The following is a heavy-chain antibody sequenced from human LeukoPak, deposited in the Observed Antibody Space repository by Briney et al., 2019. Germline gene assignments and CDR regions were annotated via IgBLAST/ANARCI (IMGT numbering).Heavy chain of an antibody. D-gene: IGHD5-12*01. CDR2: IYTSGST. V-gene: IGHV4-61*02. Sequence: PSETLSLTCTVSGGSISSGSYYWSWIRQPAGKGLEWIGRIYTSGSTNYNPSLKSRVTISVDTSKNQFSLKLSSVTAADTAVYYCARAGGYGNNWFDPWAREPWSPSPQ. CDR3: ARAGGYGNNWFDP. CDR1: GGSISSGSYY. J-gene: IGHJ5*02.